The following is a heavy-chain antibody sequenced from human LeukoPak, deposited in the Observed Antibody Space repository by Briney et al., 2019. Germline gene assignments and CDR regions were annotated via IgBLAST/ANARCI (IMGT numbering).Heavy chain of an antibody. D-gene: IGHD6-13*01. CDR2: MNPNSGNT. Sequence: ASVKVSCKASGCTFTSYDINWVRQATGQGLEWMGWMNPNSGNTGYAQKFQGRVTMTRNTSISTAYMELSSLRSEDTAVYYCATQLGIAAAGTGYYYYGMDVWGQGTTVTVSS. V-gene: IGHV1-8*01. J-gene: IGHJ6*02. CDR1: GCTFTSYD. CDR3: ATQLGIAAAGTGYYYYGMDV.